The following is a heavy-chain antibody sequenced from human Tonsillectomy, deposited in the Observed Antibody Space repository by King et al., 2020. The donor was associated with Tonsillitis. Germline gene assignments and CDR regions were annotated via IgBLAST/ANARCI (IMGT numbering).Heavy chain of an antibody. V-gene: IGHV4-59*01. CDR3: ARDVGIGLGFDY. CDR1: GGSISSYY. Sequence: VQLQESGPGLVKPSETLSLTCTVSGGSISSYYWSWIRPPPGKGLEWIGYIYYSGSTNYNPSLKSRVTISVDTSKNQFSLKLSSVTAADTAVYYCARDVGIGLGFDYWGQGTLVTVSS. CDR2: IYYSGST. D-gene: IGHD3/OR15-3a*01. J-gene: IGHJ4*02.